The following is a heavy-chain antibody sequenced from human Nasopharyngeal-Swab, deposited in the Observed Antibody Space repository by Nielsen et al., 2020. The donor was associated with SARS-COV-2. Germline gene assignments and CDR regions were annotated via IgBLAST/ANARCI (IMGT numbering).Heavy chain of an antibody. D-gene: IGHD2-2*01. CDR1: GYSFTSYW. V-gene: IGHV5-51*01. CDR3: ASLPNPYQGWFDP. Sequence: GESLKISCKGSGYSFTSYWIGWVRQMPGKGLEWMGIIYTGDSDTRHSPSFQGQVTISADKSINTAYLQWSSLKASDTAMYYCASLPNPYQGWFDPWGQGTRVTVSS. CDR2: IYTGDSDT. J-gene: IGHJ5*02.